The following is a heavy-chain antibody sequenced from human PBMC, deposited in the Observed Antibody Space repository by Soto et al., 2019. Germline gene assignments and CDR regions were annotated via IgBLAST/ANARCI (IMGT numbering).Heavy chain of an antibody. Sequence: PGGSLRLSCAASGFTFSNAWMSWVRQAPGKGLEWVGRIKSKTDGGTTDYAAPVKGRFTISRDDSKNTLYLQMNSLKTEDTAVYYCTTASIVATIDFDYWGQGTLVTVSS. CDR3: TTASIVATIDFDY. CDR2: IKSKTDGGTT. D-gene: IGHD5-12*01. V-gene: IGHV3-15*01. J-gene: IGHJ4*02. CDR1: GFTFSNAW.